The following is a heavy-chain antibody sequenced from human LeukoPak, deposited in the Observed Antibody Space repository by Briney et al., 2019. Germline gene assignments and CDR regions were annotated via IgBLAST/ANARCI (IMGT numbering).Heavy chain of an antibody. Sequence: SVKVSCKASGGTFSSYAISWVRQAPGQGLEWMGGVIPIFGTANYAQKFQGRVTITADESTSTAYMELSSLRSEDTAVYYCAREIEVTGTTVWFDPWGQGTLVTVSS. V-gene: IGHV1-69*01. CDR1: GGTFSSYA. J-gene: IGHJ5*02. CDR2: VIPIFGTA. CDR3: AREIEVTGTTVWFDP. D-gene: IGHD1-20*01.